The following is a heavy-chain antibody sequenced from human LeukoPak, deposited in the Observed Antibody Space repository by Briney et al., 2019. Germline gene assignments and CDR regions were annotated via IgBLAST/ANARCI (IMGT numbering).Heavy chain of an antibody. J-gene: IGHJ4*02. CDR1: GGSISSSYYY. CDR3: ARGTRVTPFDY. D-gene: IGHD2-21*02. V-gene: IGHV4-39*07. Sequence: SSETLSLTCTVSGGSISSSYYYWGWIRQPPGKGLEWIGSIYSSGSTNYNPSLKSRVTISVDTSKNQFSLKLSSVTAADTAVYYCARGTRVTPFDYWGQGTLVTVSS. CDR2: IYSSGST.